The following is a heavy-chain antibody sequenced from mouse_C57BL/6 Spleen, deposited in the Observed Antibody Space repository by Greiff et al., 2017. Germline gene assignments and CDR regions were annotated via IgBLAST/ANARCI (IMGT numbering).Heavy chain of an antibody. Sequence: EVQLQQSGPELVKPGASVKISCKASGYTFTDYYMNWVKQSHGKSLEWIGDINPNNGGTSYNQKFKGKATLTVDKSSSTAYMELRSLTSEDSAVYYCARYSTGVVPYFDYWGQGTTLTVSS. CDR3: ARYSTGVVPYFDY. CDR1: GYTFTDYY. V-gene: IGHV1-26*01. J-gene: IGHJ2*01. CDR2: INPNNGGT. D-gene: IGHD1-1*01.